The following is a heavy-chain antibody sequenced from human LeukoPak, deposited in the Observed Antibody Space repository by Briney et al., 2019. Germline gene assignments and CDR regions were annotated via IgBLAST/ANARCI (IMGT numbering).Heavy chain of an antibody. CDR2: ISGSSTKT. V-gene: IGHV3-11*03. Sequence: GGSLRLSCAASGFTFSDYYMSGIRQAPGKGLEWVSYISGSSTKTNYAEAVKGRFNISRDNAKNSLYLQMTSLRAEDTAVYYCVPSPESLTPPDYWGQGTLVTVSS. CDR1: GFTFSDYY. J-gene: IGHJ4*02. D-gene: IGHD3-9*01. CDR3: VPSPESLTPPDY.